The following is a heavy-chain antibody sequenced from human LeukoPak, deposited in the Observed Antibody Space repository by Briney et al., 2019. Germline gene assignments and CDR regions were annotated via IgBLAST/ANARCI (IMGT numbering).Heavy chain of an antibody. Sequence: ASVKVSCKASGYTFTSYDINWVRQATGQGLEWMGWMNPNRGNTGYAQKFQGRVTMTRNTSISTAYMELSSLRSEDTAVYYCARVLQIYDYVWGSSTDAFDIWGQGTMVTVSS. V-gene: IGHV1-8*01. CDR3: ARVLQIYDYVWGSSTDAFDI. J-gene: IGHJ3*02. D-gene: IGHD3-16*01. CDR2: MNPNRGNT. CDR1: GYTFTSYD.